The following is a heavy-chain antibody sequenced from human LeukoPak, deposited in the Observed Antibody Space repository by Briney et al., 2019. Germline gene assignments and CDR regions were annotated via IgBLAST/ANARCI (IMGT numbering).Heavy chain of an antibody. V-gene: IGHV3-74*01. CDR3: ARDGVEMATSDAFDI. J-gene: IGHJ3*02. CDR2: INSDGSST. CDR1: GFTFSSYW. Sequence: PGGPLRLSCAASGFTFSSYWMHWVRQAPGKGLVWVSRINSDGSSTSYADSVKGRFTISRDNAKNTLYLQMNSLRAEDTAVYYCARDGVEMATSDAFDIWGQGTMVTVSS. D-gene: IGHD5-24*01.